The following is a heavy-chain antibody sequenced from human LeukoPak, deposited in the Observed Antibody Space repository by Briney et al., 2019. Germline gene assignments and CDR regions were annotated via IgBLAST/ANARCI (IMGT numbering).Heavy chain of an antibody. Sequence: PGGSLRLSCAASGFTFSSYAMHWVRQAPGKGLEWVAVISDDGTNKYYGDSVKGRFTISRDNAKNSLYLQMNSLGAEDTAVYYCAREALGEGNDYWGQGTLVTVSS. V-gene: IGHV3-30*03. CDR2: ISDDGTNK. CDR1: GFTFSSYA. CDR3: AREALGEGNDY. J-gene: IGHJ4*02.